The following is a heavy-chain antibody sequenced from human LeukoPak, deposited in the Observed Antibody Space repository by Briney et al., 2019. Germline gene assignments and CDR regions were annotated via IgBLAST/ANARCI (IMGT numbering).Heavy chain of an antibody. J-gene: IGHJ3*02. CDR3: ARGGTSVIAPYAFDI. CDR1: GSSISSYY. D-gene: IGHD4-23*01. Sequence: SETLSLTCTVSGSSISSYYWSCIRQPPGKGLEWIGYIYYSGSTNCNPSVKSRVAMSVDTSKKQFSLKLSSLTAADTAVYYCARGGTSVIAPYAFDIWGPGTMVTVSS. V-gene: IGHV4-59*01. CDR2: IYYSGST.